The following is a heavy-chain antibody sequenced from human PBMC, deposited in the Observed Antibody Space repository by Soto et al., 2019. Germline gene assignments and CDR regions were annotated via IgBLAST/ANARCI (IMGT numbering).Heavy chain of an antibody. V-gene: IGHV3-7*01. Sequence: EVQLVESGGGLVQPGGSLRLSCAASGFTFSTYWMTWVRQPPGKGLEWVANMDQDGSERYYVDSVRGRFTVSRDNGKNSLYLQMNSLRAEDTAVYYCVCGGNFFIYWGQGTLVTVSP. CDR1: GFTFSTYW. J-gene: IGHJ4*02. CDR3: VCGGNFFIY. D-gene: IGHD3-16*01. CDR2: MDQDGSER.